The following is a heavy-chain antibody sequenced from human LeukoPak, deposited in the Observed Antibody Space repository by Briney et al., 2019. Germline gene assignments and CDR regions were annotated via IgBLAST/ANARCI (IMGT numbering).Heavy chain of an antibody. V-gene: IGHV3-23*01. Sequence: PGGTLRLSCAASGFTFSDYAMSWVRQAPGRGLEWVSVIYGSGGSTYYADSVKGRFTISRANAKNSLYLQMNSLRAEDTAVYYCARDQSSVAGTTYNWFDPWGQGTLVTVSS. J-gene: IGHJ5*02. CDR3: ARDQSSVAGTTYNWFDP. CDR2: IYGSGGST. CDR1: GFTFSDYA. D-gene: IGHD6-19*01.